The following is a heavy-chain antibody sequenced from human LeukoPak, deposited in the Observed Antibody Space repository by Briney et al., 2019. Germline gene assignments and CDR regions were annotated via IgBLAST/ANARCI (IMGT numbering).Heavy chain of an antibody. CDR2: VSSTGGTT. Sequence: GGSLRLSCAASGFTFSTYGMSWVRQAPGKGLEWVSAVSSTGGTTYYADSVKGRFTISRDNSKNTLFLQINSLRAEDTAVYYCAKDDGGSYYPYYYYMDVWGKGTTVTISS. CDR1: GFTFSTYG. J-gene: IGHJ6*03. V-gene: IGHV3-23*01. D-gene: IGHD1-26*01. CDR3: AKDDGGSYYPYYYYMDV.